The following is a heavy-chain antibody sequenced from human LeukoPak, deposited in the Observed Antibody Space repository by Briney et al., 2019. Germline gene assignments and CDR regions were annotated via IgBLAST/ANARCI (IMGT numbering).Heavy chain of an antibody. D-gene: IGHD6-19*01. CDR2: INPSGGST. V-gene: IGHV1-46*01. CDR3: ARDAKLSGWYDY. J-gene: IGHJ4*02. Sequence: ASVKVSCKASGSPFPSYYMHWVRPAPGQGLEWMGIINPSGGSTSYAQKFQGRVTMTRDTSTSTVYMELSSLRSEDTAVYYCARDAKLSGWYDYWGQGTLVTVSS. CDR1: GSPFPSYY.